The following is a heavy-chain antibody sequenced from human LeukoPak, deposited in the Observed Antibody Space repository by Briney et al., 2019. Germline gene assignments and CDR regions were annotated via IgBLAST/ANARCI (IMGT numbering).Heavy chain of an antibody. D-gene: IGHD3-22*01. CDR2: IYYSGST. CDR1: GGSISSSSYY. V-gene: IGHV4-39*01. Sequence: SETLSLTCTVSGGSISSSSYYWGWIRQPPGKGLEWIGSIYYSGSTYYNPSLKSRVTISVDTSKNQFSLKLSSVTAADTAVYYCASDSSGYFDYWGQGTLVTVPS. CDR3: ASDSSGYFDY. J-gene: IGHJ4*02.